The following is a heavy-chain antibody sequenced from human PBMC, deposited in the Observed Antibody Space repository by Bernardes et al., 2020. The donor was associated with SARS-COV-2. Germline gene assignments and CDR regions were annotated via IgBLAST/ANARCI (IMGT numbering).Heavy chain of an antibody. V-gene: IGHV4-34*01. CDR1: GESFRGYQ. CDR3: ARGRDSVNMILVVIGFTVYFDY. Sequence: SDTLTLTCAVYGESFRGYQWTWMRQPPGTGLEWIGQINQSGSTTYNPSLKSRVTLSVDTSKNQSSLNLRSLTAADTAVYYCARGRDSVNMILVVIGFTVYFDYWGQGTVVTVSS. D-gene: IGHD2-8*02. J-gene: IGHJ4*02. CDR2: INQSGST.